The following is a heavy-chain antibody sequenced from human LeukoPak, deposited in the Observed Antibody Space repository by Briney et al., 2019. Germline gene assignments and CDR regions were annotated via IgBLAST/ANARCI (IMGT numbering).Heavy chain of an antibody. CDR2: INPNGGGT. CDR3: ARDGRIAVAGKRAPEY. V-gene: IGHV1-2*07. J-gene: IGHJ4*02. Sequence: ASVKVSCKASGYTFTDYHIHWVRQAPGQGLEWMGWINPNGGGTNYAHKFQGRVTMTRDTSISTAYMELSRLRSDDTAVYYCARDGRIAVAGKRAPEYWGQGTLVTVSS. D-gene: IGHD6-19*01. CDR1: GYTFTDYH.